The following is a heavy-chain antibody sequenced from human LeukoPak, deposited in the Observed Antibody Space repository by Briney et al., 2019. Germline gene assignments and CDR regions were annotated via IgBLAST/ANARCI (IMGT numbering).Heavy chain of an antibody. V-gene: IGHV1-2*02. Sequence: ASVKVSCKASGYTFTGYYMHWVRQAPGQGHEWMGWINPNSGGTNYAQKFQGRVTMTRDTSISTAYMELSRLRSDDTAVYYCARVGGDPYYYDSSGSHWGQGTLVTVSS. CDR3: ARVGGDPYYYDSSGSH. D-gene: IGHD3-22*01. CDR2: INPNSGGT. J-gene: IGHJ4*02. CDR1: GYTFTGYY.